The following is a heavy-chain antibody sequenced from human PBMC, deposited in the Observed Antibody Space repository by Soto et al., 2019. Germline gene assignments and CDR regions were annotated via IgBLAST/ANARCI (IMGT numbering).Heavy chain of an antibody. J-gene: IGHJ4*02. CDR2: ISYDGSNK. CDR3: AKDLLEVGASYFDY. V-gene: IGHV3-30*18. Sequence: PGGSLRLSCAASGFTFSSYGMHWVRQAPGKGLEWVAVISYDGSNKYYADSVKGRFTISRDNSKNTLYLQMNSLRAEDTAVYYCAKDLLEVGASYFDYWGQGTLVTVSS. CDR1: GFTFSSYG. D-gene: IGHD1-26*01.